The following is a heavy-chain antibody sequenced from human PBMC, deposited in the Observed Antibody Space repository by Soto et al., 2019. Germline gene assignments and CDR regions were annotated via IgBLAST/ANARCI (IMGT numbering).Heavy chain of an antibody. V-gene: IGHV4-61*08. CDR1: GGSISSGGYY. CDR3: AKTGSYYVPLVQY. D-gene: IGHD1-26*01. Sequence: PSETLSLTCTVSGGSISSGGYYWSRIRQHPGKGLEWIGYIYYSGSTKYNPSLKSRATISIDTSKNQVSLKLSSVTAEDTAVYYCAKTGSYYVPLVQYWGQGTLVTVSS. CDR2: IYYSGST. J-gene: IGHJ4*02.